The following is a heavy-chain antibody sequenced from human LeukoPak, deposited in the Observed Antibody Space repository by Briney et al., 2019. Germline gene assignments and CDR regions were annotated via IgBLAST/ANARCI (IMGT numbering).Heavy chain of an antibody. V-gene: IGHV1-18*01. J-gene: IGHJ4*02. CDR3: ARDTSVGYYDFWSGYYTAFDY. Sequence: ASVKVSCKASGYTFTSYGISWVRQAPGQGLEWMGWISAYNGNTNYAQKLQGRVTMTTDTSTSTAYMELRSLRSDDTAVYYCARDTSVGYYDFWSGYYTAFDYWGQGTLVTVSS. D-gene: IGHD3-3*01. CDR1: GYTFTSYG. CDR2: ISAYNGNT.